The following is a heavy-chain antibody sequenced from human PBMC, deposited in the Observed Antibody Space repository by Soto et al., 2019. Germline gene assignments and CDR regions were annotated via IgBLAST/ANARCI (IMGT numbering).Heavy chain of an antibody. J-gene: IGHJ3*02. CDR3: ARGIVVPAAMPNAFDI. Sequence: PSETLSLTCTVSGGSISSYYWSWIRQPPGKGPEWIGYIYYSGSTNYNPSPKSRVTISVDTSKNQFSLKLSSVTAADTAVYYCARGIVVPAAMPNAFDIWGQGTMVTV. CDR1: GGSISSYY. D-gene: IGHD2-2*01. CDR2: IYYSGST. V-gene: IGHV4-59*01.